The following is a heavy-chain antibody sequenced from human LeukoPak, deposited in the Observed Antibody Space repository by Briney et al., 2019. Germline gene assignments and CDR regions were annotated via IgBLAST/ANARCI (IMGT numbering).Heavy chain of an antibody. CDR3: AKASRIDAFDI. CDR1: GFTVSSNS. V-gene: IGHV3-53*01. Sequence: PGGSLRLSCTVSGFTVSSNSMSWVRQAPGKGLEWVSFIYSDNTHYSDSVKGRFTISRDNSKNTLYLQMNSLRAEDTAVYYCAKASRIDAFDIWGQGTMVTVSS. CDR2: IYSDNT. J-gene: IGHJ3*02. D-gene: IGHD1-14*01.